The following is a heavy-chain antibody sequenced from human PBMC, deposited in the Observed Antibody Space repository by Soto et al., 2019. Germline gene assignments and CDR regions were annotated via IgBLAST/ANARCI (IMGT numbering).Heavy chain of an antibody. CDR3: ARELYSSSFDY. Sequence: EVQLVESGGGLVQPGGSLRLSCAASGFTFSSYWMSWVRQAPGKGLEWVANIKQDGSEKYYVDSVKGRFTISRDNAKNSLYVQMNSLRAEDTAVYYCARELYSSSFDYWGQGTLVTVSS. CDR2: IKQDGSEK. J-gene: IGHJ4*02. D-gene: IGHD6-6*01. V-gene: IGHV3-7*05. CDR1: GFTFSSYW.